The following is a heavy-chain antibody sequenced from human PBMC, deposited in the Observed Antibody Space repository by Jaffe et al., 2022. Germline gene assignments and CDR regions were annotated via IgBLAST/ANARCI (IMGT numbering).Heavy chain of an antibody. V-gene: IGHV4-39*01. Sequence: QLQLQESGPGLVKPSETLSLTCTVSGGSISSSSYYWGWIRQPPGKGLEWIGSIYYSGSTYYNPSLKSRVTISVDTSKNQFSLKLSSVTAADTAVYYCARITARRIAAALPTDFDYWGQGTLVTVSS. J-gene: IGHJ4*02. CDR3: ARITARRIAAALPTDFDY. CDR2: IYYSGST. D-gene: IGHD6-13*01. CDR1: GGSISSSSYY.